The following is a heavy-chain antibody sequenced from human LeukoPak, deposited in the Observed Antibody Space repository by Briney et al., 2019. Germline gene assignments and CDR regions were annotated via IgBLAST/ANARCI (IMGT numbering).Heavy chain of an antibody. V-gene: IGHV3-7*01. CDR2: IKQDGSEK. J-gene: IGHJ5*02. CDR3: ARELTRLNTDHWFDP. Sequence: PGGSLRLSCAASGFTFSSYWMSWVRQAPGKGLEWVANIKQDGSEKYYVDSVKGRFTISRDNAKNSLYLQMNSLRAEDTAVYYCARELTRLNTDHWFDPWGQGTLVTVSS. CDR1: GFTFSSYW. D-gene: IGHD5-18*01.